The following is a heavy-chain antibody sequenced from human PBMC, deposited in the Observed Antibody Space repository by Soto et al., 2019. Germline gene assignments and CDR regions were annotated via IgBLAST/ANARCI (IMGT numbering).Heavy chain of an antibody. D-gene: IGHD6-19*01. J-gene: IGHJ4*02. CDR1: GFTFSSYS. Sequence: VGSLRLSCAASGFTFSSYSMNWVRQAPGKGLEWVSSISSSSSYIYYADSVKGRFTISRDNAKNSPYLQMNSLRAEDTAVYYCAREHSSGWYLDYWGQGTLVTVSS. CDR3: AREHSSGWYLDY. CDR2: ISSSSSYI. V-gene: IGHV3-21*01.